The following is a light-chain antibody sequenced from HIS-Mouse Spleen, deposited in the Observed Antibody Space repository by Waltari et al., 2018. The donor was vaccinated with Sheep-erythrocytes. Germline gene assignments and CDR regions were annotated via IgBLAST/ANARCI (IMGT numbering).Light chain of an antibody. J-gene: IGLJ2*01. CDR2: QDS. CDR1: VLAKKY. Sequence: SYELTQPSSVSVSPGQTARITCSGDVLAKKYACWYQQKPGQSPVLVIYQDSKRPSGIPERFSGSNSGNTATLTISGTQAMDEADYYCQAWDSSTAWNVVFGGGTKLTVL. CDR3: QAWDSSTAWNVV. V-gene: IGLV3-1*01.